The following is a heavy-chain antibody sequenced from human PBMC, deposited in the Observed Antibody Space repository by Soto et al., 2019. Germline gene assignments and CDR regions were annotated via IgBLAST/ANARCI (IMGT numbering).Heavy chain of an antibody. Sequence: SETLSLTCTVSGGSISSSSYYWGWIRQPPGKGLEWIGSIYYSGSTYYNPSLKSRVTISVDTSKNQFSLKLSSVTAADTAVYYCARQNVDTAMVTFPFYYYYGMDVWGQGTTVTVSS. CDR2: IYYSGST. D-gene: IGHD5-18*01. CDR1: GGSISSSSYY. CDR3: ARQNVDTAMVTFPFYYYYGMDV. J-gene: IGHJ6*02. V-gene: IGHV4-39*01.